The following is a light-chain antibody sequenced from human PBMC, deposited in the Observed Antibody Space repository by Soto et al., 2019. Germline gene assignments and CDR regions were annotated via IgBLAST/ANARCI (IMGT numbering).Light chain of an antibody. CDR1: QNIKDY. CDR2: GAS. CDR3: QQYNTWPRT. Sequence: EIVMTQSPATLSMSPGERATLSCRASQNIKDYLAWFQQKPGQAPRLLIYGASTRATAIPARFSGSGSGTEFPLSIRRLQSEDFAVYYCQQYNTWPRTFGQGTKVETK. V-gene: IGKV3-15*01. J-gene: IGKJ1*01.